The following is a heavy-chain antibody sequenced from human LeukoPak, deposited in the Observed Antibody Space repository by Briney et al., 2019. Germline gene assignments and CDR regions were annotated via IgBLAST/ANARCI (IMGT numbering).Heavy chain of an antibody. CDR3: ARIVSGDYFDF. D-gene: IGHD3-10*01. V-gene: IGHV3-20*04. Sequence: GGSVRLSCAASGFTFDNYGMTWVRHVPGKGLEWVSGINWNGGSAGYADSVKGRLTVSRGNAKNFLYLQMNSLRAEDTALYYCARIVSGDYFDFWGQGSLVTASS. CDR1: GFTFDNYG. CDR2: INWNGGSA. J-gene: IGHJ4*02.